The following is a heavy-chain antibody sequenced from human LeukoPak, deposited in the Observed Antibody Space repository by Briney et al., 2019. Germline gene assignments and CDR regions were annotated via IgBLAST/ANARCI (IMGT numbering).Heavy chain of an antibody. Sequence: PGGSLRLSCAASGFTFSSYGMHWVRQAPGKGLEWVAVIWYDGSNKYYADSVKGRFTITRDNSKNTLYLQMNSLRAEDTAVYYCARDRYYDSSGYPDYWGQGTLVTVSS. J-gene: IGHJ4*02. CDR1: GFTFSSYG. CDR2: IWYDGSNK. CDR3: ARDRYYDSSGYPDY. D-gene: IGHD3-22*01. V-gene: IGHV3-33*01.